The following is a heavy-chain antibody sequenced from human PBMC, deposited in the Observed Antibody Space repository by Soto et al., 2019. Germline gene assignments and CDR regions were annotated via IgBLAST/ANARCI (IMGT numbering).Heavy chain of an antibody. V-gene: IGHV3-30-3*01. D-gene: IGHD3-3*01. CDR1: GFTFSSCA. J-gene: IGHJ4*02. CDR3: ARDKRDLRFLEWSYYFDY. Sequence: QVQLVESGGGVVQPGRSLRLSCAASGFTFSSCAMHRVRQAPDKGLEWVALISYDGSNKYYADSVKGRFTISRDNSKNTLYLQMNSLRAEDTAVYYCARDKRDLRFLEWSYYFDYWGQGTLVTVSS. CDR2: ISYDGSNK.